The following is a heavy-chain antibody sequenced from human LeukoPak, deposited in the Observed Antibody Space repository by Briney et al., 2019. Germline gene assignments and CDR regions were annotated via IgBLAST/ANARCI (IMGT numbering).Heavy chain of an antibody. Sequence: SETLSLTCAVSGGSISSGGYSWSWIRQPPGKGLEWIGYIYHSGSTYYNPSLKSRVTISVDRSKNQFSLKLSSVTAADTAVYYCARGRGYCSGGSCYVDYWGRGTLVTVSS. J-gene: IGHJ4*02. CDR3: ARGRGYCSGGSCYVDY. V-gene: IGHV4-30-2*01. CDR1: GGSISSGGYS. D-gene: IGHD2-15*01. CDR2: IYHSGST.